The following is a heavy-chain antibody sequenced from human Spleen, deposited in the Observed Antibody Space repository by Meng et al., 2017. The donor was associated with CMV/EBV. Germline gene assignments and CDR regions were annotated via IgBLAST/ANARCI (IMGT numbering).Heavy chain of an antibody. V-gene: IGHV4-34*01. J-gene: IGHJ4*02. D-gene: IGHD3-3*01. CDR3: ARGGDYDFWSGYWVGGNGFDS. CDR2: INHSGST. Sequence: GSLRLSCAVYGGSFSGYYWSWIRQPPGKGLEWIGEINHSGSTNYNPSLKSRVTISVDTSKNQFSLKLSSVTAADTAVYYCARGGDYDFWSGYWVGGNGFDSWGQGTLVTVSS. CDR1: GGSFSGYY.